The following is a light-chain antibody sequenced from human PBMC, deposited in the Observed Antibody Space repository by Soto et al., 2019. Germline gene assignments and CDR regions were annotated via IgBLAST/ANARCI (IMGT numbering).Light chain of an antibody. Sequence: EIVLTQSPGTLSLSPGERATLSCRASQSVSSSYLAWYQQKPGLAPRLLIYDASSRATGIPVRFSGSGSGTVFTLTIGSLEPEDSAVYYCQQRKNWPPITFGQGTRLEIK. CDR1: QSVSSSY. V-gene: IGKV3D-20*02. J-gene: IGKJ5*01. CDR2: DAS. CDR3: QQRKNWPPIT.